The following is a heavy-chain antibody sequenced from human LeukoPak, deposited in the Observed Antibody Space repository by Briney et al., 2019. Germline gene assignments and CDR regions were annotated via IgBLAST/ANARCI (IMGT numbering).Heavy chain of an antibody. V-gene: IGHV1-3*01. CDR2: INAGNGNT. Sequence: GASVKVSCKASGYTFTSYAVHWVRQAPGQRLEWMGWINAGNGNTKYSQKFQGRVTITRDTSASTAYMELSSLRSEDTAVYYCASSHSSGWAFDYWGQGTLVTVSS. J-gene: IGHJ4*02. CDR3: ASSHSSGWAFDY. CDR1: GYTFTSYA. D-gene: IGHD6-19*01.